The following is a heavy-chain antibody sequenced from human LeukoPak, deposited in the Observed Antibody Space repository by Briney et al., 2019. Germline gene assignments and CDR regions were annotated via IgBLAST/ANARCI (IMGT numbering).Heavy chain of an antibody. CDR3: ARDSGTTGEVKFDP. CDR1: GGSISSYY. J-gene: IGHJ5*02. D-gene: IGHD3-10*01. V-gene: IGHV4-4*07. Sequence: SETLSLTCTVSGGSISSYYWSWIRQPAGKGLEWIGRISGSGTITYNPALQSRLTISIDTSKNQFSLKLMPVTAADTAVYYCARDSGTTGEVKFDPWGQGTLVTVSS. CDR2: ISGSGTI.